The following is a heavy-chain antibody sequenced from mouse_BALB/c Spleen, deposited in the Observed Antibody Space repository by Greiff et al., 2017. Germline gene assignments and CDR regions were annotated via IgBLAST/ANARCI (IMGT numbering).Heavy chain of an antibody. D-gene: IGHD1-1*01. Sequence: EVKLMESGGGLVQPGGSMKLSCVASGFTFSNYWMNWVRQSPEKGLEWVAEIRLKSNNYATHYAESVKGRFTISRDDSKSSVYLQMNNLRAEDTGIYYCTTYYYGSKAWFAYWGQGTLVTVSA. V-gene: IGHV6-6*02. CDR2: IRLKSNNYAT. J-gene: IGHJ3*01. CDR3: TTYYYGSKAWFAY. CDR1: GFTFSNYW.